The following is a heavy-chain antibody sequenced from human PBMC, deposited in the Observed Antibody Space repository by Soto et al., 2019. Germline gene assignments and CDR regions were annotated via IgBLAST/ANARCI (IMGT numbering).Heavy chain of an antibody. V-gene: IGHV1-18*01. CDR2: ISAYNGNT. D-gene: IGHD3-10*01. CDR1: GYTFPSYG. J-gene: IGHJ4*02. CDR3: PSGEVRGDY. Sequence: QVQLVQSGAEVKKPGASVKVSCKASGYTFPSYGISWARQAPGQGLACMGWISAYNGNTKYAQKLQGRGTMTTDTSTSKAYMELRSLRSDGPAVYYRPSGEVRGDYWGQGTLVTVSS.